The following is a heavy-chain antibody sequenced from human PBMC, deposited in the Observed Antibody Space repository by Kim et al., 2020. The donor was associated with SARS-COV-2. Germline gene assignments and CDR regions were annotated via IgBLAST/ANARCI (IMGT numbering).Heavy chain of an antibody. V-gene: IGHV3-33*01. CDR3: ARGGNYDSSGPDPYYYGMDV. J-gene: IGHJ6*02. D-gene: IGHD3-22*01. CDR2: IWYDGSNK. Sequence: GGSLRLSCAASGFTFSSYGMHWVRQAPGKGLERVAVIWYDGSNKYYADSVKGRFTISRDNSKNTLYLQMNSLRAEDTAVYYCARGGNYDSSGPDPYYYGMDVWSQGTPVTVSS. CDR1: GFTFSSYG.